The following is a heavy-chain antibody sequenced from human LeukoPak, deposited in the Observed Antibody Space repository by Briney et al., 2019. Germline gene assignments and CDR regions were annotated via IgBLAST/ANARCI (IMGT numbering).Heavy chain of an antibody. CDR3: ARAGMISDSYYYYYMDV. D-gene: IGHD3/OR15-3a*01. CDR1: GGSISSYY. Sequence: PSETLSLTCTVSGGSISSYYWSWIRQPPGKGLEWIGYIYYSGSTNYSPSLKSRVTISVDTSKNQLSLKLSSVTAADTAVYYCARAGMISDSYYYYYMDVWGKGTTVTVSS. CDR2: IYYSGST. J-gene: IGHJ6*03. V-gene: IGHV4-59*01.